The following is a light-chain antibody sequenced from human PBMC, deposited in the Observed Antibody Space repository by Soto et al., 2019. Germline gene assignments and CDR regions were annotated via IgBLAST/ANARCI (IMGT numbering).Light chain of an antibody. J-gene: IGKJ4*01. CDR1: QYMTNW. V-gene: IGKV1-5*01. Sequence: DIQMTQSPSTLSASVGDRVTITCRASQYMTNWLAWYQQKPGKAPKLLIYDATERATGIPARFTGSRSGTDFTLSISSLEPDDFAVYYCQQRSDRLSFGGGTVVEI. CDR3: QQRSDRLS. CDR2: DAT.